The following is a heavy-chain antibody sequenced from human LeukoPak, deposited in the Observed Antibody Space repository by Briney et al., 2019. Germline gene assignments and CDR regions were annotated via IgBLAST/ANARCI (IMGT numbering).Heavy chain of an antibody. CDR2: IIPILGIA. CDR1: GGTFSNYA. Sequence: GASVKVSCKASGGTFSNYAINWVRQAPGQGLEWMGRIIPILGIANYAQKFQGRVTITADKPTSTAYMELSSLRSEDTAVYYCAREGNMVRGVMSPDYWGQGTLVTVSS. J-gene: IGHJ4*02. CDR3: AREGNMVRGVMSPDY. D-gene: IGHD3-10*01. V-gene: IGHV1-69*04.